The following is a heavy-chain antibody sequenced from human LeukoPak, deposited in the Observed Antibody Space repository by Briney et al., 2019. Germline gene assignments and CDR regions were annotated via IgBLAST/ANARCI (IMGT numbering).Heavy chain of an antibody. D-gene: IGHD6-13*01. J-gene: IGHJ4*02. CDR2: IIPIFGTA. CDR1: GGTFSSYA. V-gene: IGHV1-69*06. CDR3: ARGGIAAAGTSVDY. Sequence: SVKVSCKSSGGTFSSYAISWVRQAPGQGLEWMGGIIPIFGTANYAQKFQGRVTITADKSTSTAYMELSSLRSEDTAVYYCARGGIAAAGTSVDYWGQGTLVTVSS.